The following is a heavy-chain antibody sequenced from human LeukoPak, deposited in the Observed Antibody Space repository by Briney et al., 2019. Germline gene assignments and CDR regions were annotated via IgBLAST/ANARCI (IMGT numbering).Heavy chain of an antibody. Sequence: SETLSLTCALSGGCVSSFCWSWIRQPPGKGLEWIGFIYYSGSTSYNPSLKSRVTISVDTSKNQFSLKLSSVTAADTAVYYCARSSSGRYGNFDYWGQGALVTVSS. D-gene: IGHD6-19*01. CDR2: IYYSGST. CDR3: ARSSSGRYGNFDY. J-gene: IGHJ4*02. V-gene: IGHV4-59*08. CDR1: GGCVSSFC.